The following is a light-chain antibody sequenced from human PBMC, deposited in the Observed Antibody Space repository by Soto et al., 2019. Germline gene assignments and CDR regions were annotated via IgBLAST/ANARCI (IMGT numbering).Light chain of an antibody. Sequence: DLQMTQSPSSLSASVGDRVTITCQASQDISNYLNWYQQKPGKAPKLLIYDASNLETGVPSRFSGSGSGRDFTFTISSLQPEDIATYYCQQYDNLLFTFGPGTKVDIK. CDR3: QQYDNLLFT. V-gene: IGKV1-33*01. J-gene: IGKJ3*01. CDR2: DAS. CDR1: QDISNY.